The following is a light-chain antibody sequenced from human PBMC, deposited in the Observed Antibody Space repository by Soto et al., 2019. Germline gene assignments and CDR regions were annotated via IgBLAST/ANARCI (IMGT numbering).Light chain of an antibody. V-gene: IGKV3-20*01. Sequence: EIGLTQSPVTLSLSPGERATLSCSASQSVSSSYLAWYQQKPGQDPRLLIYRASSRSTGIPDRFSGSGSGIDFTLTIRRLEPEDFAVYYCQQYGSSITFGQGTRLEIK. J-gene: IGKJ5*01. CDR2: RAS. CDR3: QQYGSSIT. CDR1: QSVSSSY.